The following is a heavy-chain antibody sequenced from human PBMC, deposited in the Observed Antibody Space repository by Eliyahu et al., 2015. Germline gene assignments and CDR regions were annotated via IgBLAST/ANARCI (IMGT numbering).Heavy chain of an antibody. V-gene: IGHV3-30-3*01. Sequence: QVQLVESGGGVVQPGRSLRXSCAASGFPFSSYAMHWVRQAPGKGLEWVAVISYDGSNKYYADSVKGRFTISRDNSKNTLYLQMNSLRAEDTAVYYCARLYGSGSTLDYWGQGTLVTVSS. CDR2: ISYDGSNK. D-gene: IGHD3-10*01. CDR3: ARLYGSGSTLDY. CDR1: GFPFSSYA. J-gene: IGHJ4*02.